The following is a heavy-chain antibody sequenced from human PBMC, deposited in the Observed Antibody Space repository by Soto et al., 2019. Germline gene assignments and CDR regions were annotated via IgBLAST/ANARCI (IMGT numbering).Heavy chain of an antibody. CDR3: ARVPVRVYILFVPPPDLFAP. CDR2: TAYTGNT. D-gene: IGHD2-2*01. CDR1: GGSITSYH. V-gene: IGHV4-59*01. J-gene: IGHJ5*02. Sequence: GTLSLTCVVSGGSITSYHWSWIRQFPGKGLEWIAYTAYTGNTNYNPSLKSRVTISMDTSKNQLSLKLTSMTAADTAVYYCARVPVRVYILFVPPPDLFAPCGQGTLVTVSS.